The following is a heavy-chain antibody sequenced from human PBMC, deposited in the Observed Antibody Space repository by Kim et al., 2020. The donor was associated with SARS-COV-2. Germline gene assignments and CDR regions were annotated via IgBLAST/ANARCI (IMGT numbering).Heavy chain of an antibody. Sequence: GGSLRLSCAASGFTFSSYAMHWVRQAPGKGLEWVAVISYNGSNKYYADSVKGRFTISRDNSKNTLYLQMNSLRAEDTAAYYCARDTYCSSTSCCLGY. CDR1: GFTFSSYA. V-gene: IGHV3-30*04. CDR2: ISYNGSNK. J-gene: IGHJ4*03. CDR3: ARDTYCSSTSCCLGY. D-gene: IGHD2-2*01.